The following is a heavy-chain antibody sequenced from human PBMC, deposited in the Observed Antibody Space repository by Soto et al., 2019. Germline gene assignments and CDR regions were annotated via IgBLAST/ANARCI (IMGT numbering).Heavy chain of an antibody. CDR1: GGTFSSYA. J-gene: IGHJ6*02. V-gene: IGHV1-69*01. CDR2: IIPIFGTA. Sequence: QVQLVQSGAEVKKPGSSVKVSCKASGGTFSSYAISWVRQAPGQGLEWMGGIIPIFGTANYAQKFQGRVTITADESTSTADMELSSLRSEDTAVYYCARGGTNSNPFYYYYDMDVWGQGTTVTVSS. CDR3: ARGGTNSNPFYYYYDMDV. D-gene: IGHD3-16*01.